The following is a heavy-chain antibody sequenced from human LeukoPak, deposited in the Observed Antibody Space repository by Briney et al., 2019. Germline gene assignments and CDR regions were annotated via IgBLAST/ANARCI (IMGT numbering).Heavy chain of an antibody. Sequence: SETLSLTCTVSGGSISSYYWSWIRQPPGKGLEWIGYIYYSGSTNYNPSLKSRVTISVDTSKNQFSLKLSSVTAADTAVYYCARAGLHYDFWSGPGDAFDIWGQGTMVTVSS. CDR1: GGSISSYY. D-gene: IGHD3-3*01. CDR3: ARAGLHYDFWSGPGDAFDI. CDR2: IYYSGST. V-gene: IGHV4-59*01. J-gene: IGHJ3*02.